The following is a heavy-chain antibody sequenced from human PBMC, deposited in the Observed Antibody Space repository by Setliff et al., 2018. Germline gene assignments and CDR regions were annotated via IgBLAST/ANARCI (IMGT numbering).Heavy chain of an antibody. CDR2: IYHDGNS. J-gene: IGHJ4*02. Sequence: LSEPLSLTCAVSGVSINSLTWWSWVRQTPGKGFEWIGEIYHDGNSNFAPSVHYSPSLKSRAIMSIDKSKNQFSLNLSSVTAADTAVYYCARGGGRYHAASWGQGTMVTVSS. CDR3: ARGGGRYHAAS. D-gene: IGHD1-26*01. V-gene: IGHV4-4*02. CDR1: GVSINSLTW.